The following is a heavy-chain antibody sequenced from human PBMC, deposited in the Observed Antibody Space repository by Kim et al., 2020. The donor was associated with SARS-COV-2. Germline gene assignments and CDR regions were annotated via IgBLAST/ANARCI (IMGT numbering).Heavy chain of an antibody. CDR1: GFSFSDFY. J-gene: IGHJ4*02. CDR3: VKDRETSSSFFDY. D-gene: IGHD6-6*01. CDR2: ISGNSVNT. Sequence: GGSLRLSCAASGFSFSDFYMSWIRQTPGKCLEWLSYISGNSVNTYYADSVRGRFTISRDNAKKSLYLQMNSLRAEDTALYYCVKDRETSSSFFDYWGRG. V-gene: IGHV3-11*06.